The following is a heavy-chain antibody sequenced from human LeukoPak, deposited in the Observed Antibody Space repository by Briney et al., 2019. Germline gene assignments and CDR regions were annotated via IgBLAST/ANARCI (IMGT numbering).Heavy chain of an antibody. CDR3: ARPLSIVGATIGAFDI. V-gene: IGHV3-21*01. J-gene: IGHJ3*02. CDR2: ISSSSSYI. D-gene: IGHD1-26*01. Sequence: GGSLRLSCAASGFTFSSSSMNWVRQAPGKGLEWVSSISSSSSYIYYADSLKGRFTISRDNAKNSLYLQMNSLRAEDTAVYYCARPLSIVGATIGAFDIWGQGTMVTVSS. CDR1: GFTFSSSS.